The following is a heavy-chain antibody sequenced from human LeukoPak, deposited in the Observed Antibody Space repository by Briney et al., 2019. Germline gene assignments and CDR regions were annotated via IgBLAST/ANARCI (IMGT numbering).Heavy chain of an antibody. J-gene: IGHJ4*02. Sequence: GASVKVSCKASGYTFTSYGISWVRQAPGQGLEWMGWISAYNGSTNYAQKLQGRVTMTTDTSTSTAYMELRSLRSDDTAVYYCARDLIGSSWSHRAYWGQGTLVTVSS. CDR3: ARDLIGSSWSHRAY. D-gene: IGHD6-13*01. CDR2: ISAYNGST. CDR1: GYTFTSYG. V-gene: IGHV1-18*01.